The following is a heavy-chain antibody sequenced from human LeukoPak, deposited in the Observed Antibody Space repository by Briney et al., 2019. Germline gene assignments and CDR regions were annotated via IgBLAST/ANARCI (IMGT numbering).Heavy chain of an antibody. D-gene: IGHD1-1*01. CDR2: IYPGDSDT. J-gene: IGHJ5*02. CDR1: GYSFTNYW. CDR3: ARGPGGTGTGGDWFDP. V-gene: IGHV5-51*01. Sequence: GESLKISCKGSGYSFTNYWIGWVRQMPGKGLEWMGIIYPGDSDTRYSPSFQGQVTISADKSISTAYLQWSSLKASDTAMYYCARGPGGTGTGGDWFDPWGQGTLVTVSS.